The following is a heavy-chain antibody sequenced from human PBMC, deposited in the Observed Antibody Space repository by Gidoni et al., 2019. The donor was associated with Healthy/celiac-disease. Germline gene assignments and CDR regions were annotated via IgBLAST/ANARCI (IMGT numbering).Heavy chain of an antibody. CDR3: AKDRGYSYGRDHEFIDYYYGMDV. CDR2: ISYDGSNK. Sequence: QVQLVESGGGVVQPGRSLRLSCAASGFTFSSYGMPWVRQAPGKGLVWVAVISYDGSNKYYADSVKGRFTISRDNSKNTLYLQMNSLRAEDTAVYYCAKDRGYSYGRDHEFIDYYYGMDVWGQGTTVTVSS. D-gene: IGHD5-18*01. J-gene: IGHJ6*02. V-gene: IGHV3-30*18. CDR1: GFTFSSYG.